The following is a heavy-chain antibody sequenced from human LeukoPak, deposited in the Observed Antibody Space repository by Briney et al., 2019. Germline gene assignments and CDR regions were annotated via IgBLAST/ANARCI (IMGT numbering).Heavy chain of an antibody. Sequence: GGSLRLSCAASGFTFSSYGMHWVRQAPGKGLEWVAIISKDGSQRYYADSVKGRFTISRDNSKNTVYLQMTTLRVEDTAVYYCGRDGEGRSSNFVLASWGRGPLVTVSS. V-gene: IGHV3-30-3*01. D-gene: IGHD2/OR15-2a*01. J-gene: IGHJ5*02. CDR3: GRDGEGRSSNFVLAS. CDR2: ISKDGSQR. CDR1: GFTFSSYG.